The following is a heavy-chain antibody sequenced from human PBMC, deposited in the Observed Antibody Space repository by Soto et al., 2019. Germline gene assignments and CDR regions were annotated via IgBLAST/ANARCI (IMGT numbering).Heavy chain of an antibody. D-gene: IGHD2-21*02. V-gene: IGHV3-30*18. Sequence: QVQLVESGGGVVQPGRSLRLSCAASGFTFSSYGMHWVRQAPGKGLEWVAVISYDGSNKYYADSVKGRFTISRDNSKNTLYMQMNSLRVEDTSVYYGAKEVFSSYCGGDCESYYGMDVWGQGTTVTVSS. J-gene: IGHJ6*02. CDR3: AKEVFSSYCGGDCESYYGMDV. CDR1: GFTFSSYG. CDR2: ISYDGSNK.